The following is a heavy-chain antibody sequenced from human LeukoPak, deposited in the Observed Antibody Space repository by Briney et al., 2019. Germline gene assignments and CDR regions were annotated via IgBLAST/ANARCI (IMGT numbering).Heavy chain of an antibody. Sequence: PGGSLRLSCAASGFTFSSYGMSWVRQAPGKGLEWVSAISGSGGSTYYADSVKGRFAISRDNSKNTLYLQMNSLRAEDTAVYYCAKATVDTAMVIDYWGQGTLVTVSS. V-gene: IGHV3-23*01. CDR1: GFTFSSYG. D-gene: IGHD5-18*01. J-gene: IGHJ4*02. CDR3: AKATVDTAMVIDY. CDR2: ISGSGGST.